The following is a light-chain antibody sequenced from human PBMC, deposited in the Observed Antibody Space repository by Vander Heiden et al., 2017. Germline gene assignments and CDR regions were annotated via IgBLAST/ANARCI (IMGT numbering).Light chain of an antibody. CDR1: SANIRAGYD. V-gene: IGLV1-40*01. J-gene: IGLJ2*01. Sequence: QSVLTQPPSVSGAPGQRVTIPCTGSSANIRAGYDVHRDEQLPGTAPKLLIYGNSNRPSGVPDRFSGSKSGTSASLAITGLQAEDEADYYCQSYDSSLSGSVVFGGGTKLTVL. CDR2: GNS. CDR3: QSYDSSLSGSVV.